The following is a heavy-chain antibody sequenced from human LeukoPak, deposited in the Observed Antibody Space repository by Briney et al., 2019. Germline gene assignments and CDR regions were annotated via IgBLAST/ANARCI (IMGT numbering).Heavy chain of an antibody. CDR3: ARGAYGDK. V-gene: IGHV1-18*04. Sequence: ASVKVSCKASGYTFTGYYMHWVRQAPGQGLEWMGWISTQSGNTNYAQKVQGRLTLTSDRSTNTVYMELRSLRSDDTAVYYCARGAYGDKWGQGTMVTVSS. CDR1: GYTFTGYY. CDR2: ISTQSGNT. J-gene: IGHJ4*02. D-gene: IGHD4-17*01.